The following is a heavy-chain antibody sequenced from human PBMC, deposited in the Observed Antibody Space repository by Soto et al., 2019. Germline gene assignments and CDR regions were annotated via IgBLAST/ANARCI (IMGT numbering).Heavy chain of an antibody. CDR3: ARSIAVGNYYFDY. J-gene: IGHJ4*02. CDR2: INHSGST. V-gene: IGHV4-34*01. CDR1: GGSFSGYY. Sequence: SETLSLTCAVYGGSFSGYYWSWIRQPPGKGLEWIGEINHSGSTNYNPSLKSRVTISVDTSKNQFSLKLSSVTAADTAVYYCARSIAVGNYYFDYWGQGTLVTVSS. D-gene: IGHD6-19*01.